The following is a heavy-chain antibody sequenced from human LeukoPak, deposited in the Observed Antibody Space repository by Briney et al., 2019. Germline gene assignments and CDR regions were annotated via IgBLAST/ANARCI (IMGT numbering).Heavy chain of an antibody. J-gene: IGHJ4*02. CDR3: ARARPSMWIDY. D-gene: IGHD5-12*01. CDR2: ISYDGSDK. V-gene: IGHV3-30*14. CDR1: GFTSSSYA. Sequence: GGSLTLSCAASGFTSSSYAMYWVRKAPAKGKEWVAVISYDGSDKFYAASVKGRFTISSDSYKNTLYLQMKSLRPEDTAVYYCARARPSMWIDYWGQGTLVTVSS.